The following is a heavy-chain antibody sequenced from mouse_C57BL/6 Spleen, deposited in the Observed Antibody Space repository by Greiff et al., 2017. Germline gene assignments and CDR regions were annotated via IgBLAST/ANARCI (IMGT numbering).Heavy chain of an antibody. CDR3: TRGRGYYDYDEAMDY. CDR2: ISSGGDYI. Sequence: EVMLVESGEGLVKPGGSLKLSCAASGFTFSSYAMSWVRQTPEKRLEWVAYISSGGDYIYYADTVKGRFTISRDNARNTLYLQMSSLKSEDTAMYYCTRGRGYYDYDEAMDYWGQGTSVTVSS. CDR1: GFTFSSYA. D-gene: IGHD2-4*01. J-gene: IGHJ4*01. V-gene: IGHV5S21*01.